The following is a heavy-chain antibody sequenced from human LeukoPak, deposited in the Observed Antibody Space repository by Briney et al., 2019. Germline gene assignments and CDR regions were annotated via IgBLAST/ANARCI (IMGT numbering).Heavy chain of an antibody. Sequence: RASVKVSCKASGGTFSSYAISWVRQAPGQGLEWMGGIIPIFGTANYAQKFQGRVTITADESTSTAYMELSSLRSEDTAVYYCARDHRIMLRGVIIPEGFDYWGQGTLVTVSS. CDR2: IIPIFGTA. J-gene: IGHJ4*02. CDR1: GGTFSSYA. CDR3: ARDHRIMLRGVIIPEGFDY. D-gene: IGHD3-10*01. V-gene: IGHV1-69*01.